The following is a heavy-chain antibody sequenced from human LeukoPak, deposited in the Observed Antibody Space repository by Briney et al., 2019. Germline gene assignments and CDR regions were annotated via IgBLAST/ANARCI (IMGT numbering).Heavy chain of an antibody. J-gene: IGHJ4*02. D-gene: IGHD2/OR15-2a*01. Sequence: GGSLRLSCAASGFTVSSTYMSWVRQAPGKGLEWVSVIYSGGSTYYADSVKGRFTISRDNSKNTLFLQMSSLRVEDTAVYYCARESIGGSLGYWGQGTLVTVSS. CDR2: IYSGGST. CDR3: ARESIGGSLGY. V-gene: IGHV3-53*01. CDR1: GFTVSSTY.